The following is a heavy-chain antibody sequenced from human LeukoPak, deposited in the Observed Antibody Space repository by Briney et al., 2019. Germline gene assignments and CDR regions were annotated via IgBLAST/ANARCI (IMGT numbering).Heavy chain of an antibody. CDR3: ARGPRITIFGVVMANDAFDI. CDR2: ISAYNGNT. D-gene: IGHD3-3*01. Sequence: VSVKVSCKASGYTFTGYYMHWVRQAPGQGLEWMGWISAYNGNTNYAQKFQGRVTMTRDTSSSTAYMELSRLRFDDTVVYYCARGPRITIFGVVMANDAFDIWGQGTMVTVSS. V-gene: IGHV1-2*02. J-gene: IGHJ3*02. CDR1: GYTFTGYY.